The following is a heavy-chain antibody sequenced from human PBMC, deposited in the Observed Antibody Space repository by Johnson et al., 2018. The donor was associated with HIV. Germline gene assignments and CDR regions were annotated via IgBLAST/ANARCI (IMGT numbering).Heavy chain of an antibody. Sequence: VQLVESGGGLVQPGRSLRLSCAASAFTFDDYAMHWVRQAPGKGLEWVSGISWNSGSIGYADSVKGRFTISSDNAKRSLFLQKNSLRVEDTALYFCGGRGDGHQKGAFEIWGHGTMVTVSS. CDR3: GGRGDGHQKGAFEI. D-gene: IGHD3-16*01. CDR2: ISWNSGSI. J-gene: IGHJ3*02. V-gene: IGHV3-9*01. CDR1: AFTFDDYA.